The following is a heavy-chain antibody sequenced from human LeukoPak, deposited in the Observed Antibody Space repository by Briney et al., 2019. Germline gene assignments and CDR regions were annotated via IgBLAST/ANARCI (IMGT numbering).Heavy chain of an antibody. CDR2: IYPGDSDT. Sequence: GESLKISCKGSGCSFISYWIGWVRQMPGKGLEWMGIIYPGDSDTRYSPSFQGQVTISADKSISTAYLQWSSLKASDTAMYYCARHNGWNYYYYYYMDVWGKGTTVTVSS. J-gene: IGHJ6*03. CDR3: ARHNGWNYYYYYYMDV. V-gene: IGHV5-51*01. CDR1: GCSFISYW. D-gene: IGHD3-3*01.